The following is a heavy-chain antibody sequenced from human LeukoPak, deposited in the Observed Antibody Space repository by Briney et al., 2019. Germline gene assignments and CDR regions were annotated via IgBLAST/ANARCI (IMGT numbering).Heavy chain of an antibody. Sequence: GGSLRLSCAASGFTFSSYGMHWVRQAPGKGLEWVAAISYDGSNKYYADSVKGRFTISRDNSKNTLYLQMNSLRAEDTAVYYCANGGHYYYDSSGYYHAFDIWGQGTMVTVSS. D-gene: IGHD3-22*01. CDR2: ISYDGSNK. CDR1: GFTFSSYG. J-gene: IGHJ3*02. CDR3: ANGGHYYYDSSGYYHAFDI. V-gene: IGHV3-30*18.